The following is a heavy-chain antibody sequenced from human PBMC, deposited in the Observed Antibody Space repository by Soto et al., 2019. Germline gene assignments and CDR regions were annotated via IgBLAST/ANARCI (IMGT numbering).Heavy chain of an antibody. CDR2: IWYDGSDK. CDR3: ARDPRGSNWPQNWFDP. V-gene: IGHV3-33*01. CDR1: GFTFSSYV. D-gene: IGHD6-13*01. Sequence: QVQLVESGGGVVQPGKSLRLSCAASGFTFSSYVMHWVRQAPGKGLEWVALIWYDGSDKYYADSVKGRFTISRDNSKNTLYLQMNSLRAEDTAVYYCARDPRGSNWPQNWFDPWGQGTLVTVSS. J-gene: IGHJ5*02.